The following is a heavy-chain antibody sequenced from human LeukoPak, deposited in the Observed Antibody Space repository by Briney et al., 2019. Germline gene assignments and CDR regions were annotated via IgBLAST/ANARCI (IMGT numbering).Heavy chain of an antibody. CDR1: GYSIRSGYY. D-gene: IGHD3-16*02. CDR3: ARDDIFLDDYVWGTYRYWVY. V-gene: IGHV4-38-2*02. Sequence: RSSETLSLTCTVSGYSIRSGYYWGWIRQPPGKGLEWIGSIFQSDTTYYNPSLKSRVTISVDTSKNQFSLKLSSVTAADTAVYYCARDDIFLDDYVWGTYRYWVYWGQGTLVTVSS. CDR2: IFQSDTT. J-gene: IGHJ4*02.